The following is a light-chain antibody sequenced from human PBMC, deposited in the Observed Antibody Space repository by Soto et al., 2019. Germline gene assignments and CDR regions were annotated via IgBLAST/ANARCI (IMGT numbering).Light chain of an antibody. Sequence: QSALTQHRSVSGAPGQSGTISCTGTGNDVGAYNYVSWYQHHPGRPPKLMLYDVARWPSGVPDRFSGSKSGNTASLTISGIQAEDEADYFCCSYAGGYTYLFGTGTKVTVL. CDR2: DVA. V-gene: IGLV2-11*01. CDR1: GNDVGAYNY. CDR3: CSYAGGYTYL. J-gene: IGLJ1*01.